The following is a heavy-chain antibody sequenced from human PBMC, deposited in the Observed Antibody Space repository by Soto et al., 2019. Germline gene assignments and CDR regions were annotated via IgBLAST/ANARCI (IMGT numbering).Heavy chain of an antibody. Sequence: GGSLRLSCSASGFTFSSYAMHWVRQAPGKGLEYVSAISSNGGSTYYADSVKGRFTISRDNSKNTLYLQMSSLRAEDTAVYYCVKAGIAAAGTKPRDWFDHWGQGTLVTVSS. CDR3: VKAGIAAAGTKPRDWFDH. D-gene: IGHD6-13*01. CDR1: GFTFSSYA. CDR2: ISSNGGST. J-gene: IGHJ5*02. V-gene: IGHV3-64D*08.